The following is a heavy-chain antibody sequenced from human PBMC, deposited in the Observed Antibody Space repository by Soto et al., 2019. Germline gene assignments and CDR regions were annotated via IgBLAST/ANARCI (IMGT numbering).Heavy chain of an antibody. Sequence: SVKVSCKASGGTFSSYAISWVRQAPGQGLEWMGGIIPIFGTANYAQKFQGRVTITADKSTSTAYMELSSLRSEDTAVYYCARAARSGYWSGGSCYSWFSVPFDPWGQGTLVTVSS. V-gene: IGHV1-69*06. CDR2: IIPIFGTA. D-gene: IGHD2-15*01. CDR1: GGTFSSYA. CDR3: ARAARSGYWSGGSCYSWFSVPFDP. J-gene: IGHJ5*02.